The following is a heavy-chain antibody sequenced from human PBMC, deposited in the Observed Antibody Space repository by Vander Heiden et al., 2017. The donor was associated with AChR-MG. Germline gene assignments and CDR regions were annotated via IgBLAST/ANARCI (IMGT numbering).Heavy chain of an antibody. CDR1: GGTFSRSP. CDR3: ARDLAAAGYDHYYYYYDYMDV. D-gene: IGHD6-13*01. Sequence: QVQLVQSGAEVKKPRSSVQVSCKASGGTFSRSPISWVRPAPGQGVEWMGGIIPIFGTANYAKKLQGRVTITADESTSTAYMELSSLRSEDTAVYYCARDLAAAGYDHYYYYYDYMDVWGKGTTVTVSS. V-gene: IGHV1-69*01. CDR2: IIPIFGTA. J-gene: IGHJ6*03.